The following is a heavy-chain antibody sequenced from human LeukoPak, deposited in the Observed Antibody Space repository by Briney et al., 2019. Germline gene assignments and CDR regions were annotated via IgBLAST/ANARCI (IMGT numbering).Heavy chain of an antibody. CDR1: GGSISSYY. J-gene: IGHJ6*03. Sequence: PSETLSLTCTVSGGSISSYYWSWIRQPPGKGLEWIGYIYDSGSTNYNPSPKSRVTISVDTSKNQFSLKLSSVTAADTAVYYCARSVEGYCSGGSCYSYYYYMDVWGKGTTVTVSS. V-gene: IGHV4-59*01. D-gene: IGHD2-15*01. CDR3: ARSVEGYCSGGSCYSYYYYMDV. CDR2: IYDSGST.